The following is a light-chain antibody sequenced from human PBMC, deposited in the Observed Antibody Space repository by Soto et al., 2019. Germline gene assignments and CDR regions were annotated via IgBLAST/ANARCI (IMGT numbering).Light chain of an antibody. CDR3: QQYASSPLT. CDR1: KSDGRNY. J-gene: IGKJ4*01. Sequence: EIVLTQSPGTLSLSPGERTTLSCGASKSDGRNYLAWYQQKSGLAPRLLIYDASSRATGIPDRFTGSGSGTDFTLTISKLEPEDFAVYYCQQYASSPLTFGGGTKVEIK. V-gene: IGKV3D-20*01. CDR2: DAS.